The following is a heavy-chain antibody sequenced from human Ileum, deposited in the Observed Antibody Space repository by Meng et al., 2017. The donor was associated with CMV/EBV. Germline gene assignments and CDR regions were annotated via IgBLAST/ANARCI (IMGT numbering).Heavy chain of an antibody. Sequence: GGSLRLSCAASGFTFSSYSMNWVRQASGKGLEWVSSISSSSSYIYYADSVKGRFTISRDNAKNSLYLQMNSLRAEDTAVYYCARDRDYPRYYYYGMDVWGQGTTVTVSS. V-gene: IGHV3-21*01. J-gene: IGHJ6*02. CDR2: ISSSSSYI. CDR1: GFTFSSYS. D-gene: IGHD4-17*01. CDR3: ARDRDYPRYYYYGMDV.